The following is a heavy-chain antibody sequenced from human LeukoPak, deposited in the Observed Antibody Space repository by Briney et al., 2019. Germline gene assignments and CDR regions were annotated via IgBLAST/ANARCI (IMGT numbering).Heavy chain of an antibody. CDR1: GFTFSNAW. D-gene: IGHD5-12*01. J-gene: IGHJ6*03. Sequence: GSLRLSCAASGFTFSNAWMSWVRQAPGKGLEWVANIKEDGREKNYGDSVKGRFTISRDNAKNSLYLQMNSLKTEDTAVYYCTRLEGGIVATIESGPEYYYYYMDVWGKGTTVTVSS. V-gene: IGHV3-7*03. CDR3: TRLEGGIVATIESGPEYYYYYMDV. CDR2: IKEDGREK.